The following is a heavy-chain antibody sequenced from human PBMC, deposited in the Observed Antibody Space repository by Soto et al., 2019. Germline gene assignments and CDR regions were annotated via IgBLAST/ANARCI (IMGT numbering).Heavy chain of an antibody. J-gene: IGHJ5*02. CDR1: GYSFAGYW. Sequence: PVESLKISCKGSGYSFAGYWITWLRQKPVKSLEWMGRIDPSDSQTYYSPSFRGHVTISVTKSITTVFLQWSSLKASDTAMYYCARASGVGVFDPWGQGTLVTVSS. V-gene: IGHV5-10-1*01. D-gene: IGHD3-3*01. CDR3: ARASGVGVFDP. CDR2: IDPSDSQT.